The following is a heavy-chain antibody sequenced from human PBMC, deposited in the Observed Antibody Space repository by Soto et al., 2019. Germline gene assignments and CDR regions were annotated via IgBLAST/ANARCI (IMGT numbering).Heavy chain of an antibody. J-gene: IGHJ4*02. D-gene: IGHD1-1*01. Sequence: SETLSLTCTVSGGSVRSGSYYWSWIRQPPGKGLEWIGFIYYTGTTNYNPSLKSRVTISVDTSKNQFSLSLLSLTAADTAVYYCARERTGDPTFFDYWGQGALVTVSS. CDR1: GGSVRSGSYY. V-gene: IGHV4-61*01. CDR2: IYYTGTT. CDR3: ARERTGDPTFFDY.